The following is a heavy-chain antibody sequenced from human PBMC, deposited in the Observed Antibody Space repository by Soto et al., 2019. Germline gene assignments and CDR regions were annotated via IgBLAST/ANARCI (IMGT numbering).Heavy chain of an antibody. D-gene: IGHD6-19*01. CDR1: GDSVSTNSAC. Sequence: SQTLSLTCAISGDSVSTNSACWNWIRQSPSRGLEWLGKTYYRSKWHNDYALSLKSRIIINPDTSKNQFSLQLNSVTPEDTAVYYCARAPIAMTGLNAFAIWGRGTMVTVSS. J-gene: IGHJ3*02. CDR3: ARAPIAMTGLNAFAI. CDR2: TYYRSKWHN. V-gene: IGHV6-1*01.